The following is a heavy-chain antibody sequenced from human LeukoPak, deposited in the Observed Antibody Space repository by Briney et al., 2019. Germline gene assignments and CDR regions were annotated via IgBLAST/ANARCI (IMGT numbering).Heavy chain of an antibody. CDR3: ARGDPHADL. Sequence: GGSLRLSCAASGFDLNTYEMNWVRQAPGKGLEWIADITISGHTKNYADSVKGRFIISRDNAGTSLYLQMNSLRVEDTGVYYCARGDPHADLWGQGTLVTVSS. J-gene: IGHJ5*02. CDR2: ITISGHTK. CDR1: GFDLNTYE. V-gene: IGHV3-48*03.